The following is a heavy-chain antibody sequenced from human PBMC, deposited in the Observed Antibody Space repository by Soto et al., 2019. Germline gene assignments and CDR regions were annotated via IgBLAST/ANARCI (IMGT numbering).Heavy chain of an antibody. CDR3: ARCGYISGCNCYFEF. J-gene: IGHJ4*02. CDR1: RFIFTTYA. D-gene: IGHD6-19*01. CDR2: MSSDGTNE. V-gene: IGHV3-30-3*01. Sequence: PGGSLRLSCAASRFIFTTYAMNWVRQAPGKGLEWVALMSSDGTNEHYADSVRGRFTVSRDNSRNTLFLQMNNLRTDDTAVYYCARCGYISGCNCYFEFWGLGTLVNVSS.